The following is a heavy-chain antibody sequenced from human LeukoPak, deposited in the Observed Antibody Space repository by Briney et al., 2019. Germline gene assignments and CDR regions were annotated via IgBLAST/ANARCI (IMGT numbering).Heavy chain of an antibody. Sequence: GSLRLSCEASGFTFSHYCMSWIRQPPGKGLEWIGEINHSGSTNYNPSLKSRVTISVDTSKNQFSLKLSSVTAADTAVYYCATVVFGEFNYWGQGTLVTVSS. CDR1: GFTFSHYC. CDR2: INHSGST. D-gene: IGHD3-3*01. CDR3: ATVVFGEFNY. J-gene: IGHJ4*02. V-gene: IGHV4-34*08.